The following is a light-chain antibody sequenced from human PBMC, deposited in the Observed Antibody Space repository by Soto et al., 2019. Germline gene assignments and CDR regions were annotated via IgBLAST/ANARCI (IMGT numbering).Light chain of an antibody. Sequence: SYELTQPPSVSVAPGQTARIPCGGNNIGSKDVHWYQQKPGQAPMLVVYDDVDRPSGIPERFSGSNSGNTATLTISRVEGGDEADYYCQVWDIGRDHVVFGGGTKLTVL. CDR3: QVWDIGRDHVV. V-gene: IGLV3-21*02. CDR2: DDV. CDR1: NIGSKD. J-gene: IGLJ2*01.